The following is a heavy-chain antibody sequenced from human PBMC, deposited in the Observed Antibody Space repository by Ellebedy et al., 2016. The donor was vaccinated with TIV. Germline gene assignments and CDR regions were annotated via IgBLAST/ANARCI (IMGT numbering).Heavy chain of an antibody. CDR3: AKLDSSGYYYGRLDY. CDR2: ISSSGVSS. D-gene: IGHD3-22*01. J-gene: IGHJ4*02. Sequence: GGSLRLSCAASGFTFRNFAMTWVRQAPGKGLEWVSSISSSGVSSDYADSVRGRVTISRDISKSTLYLQMDSLRADDSAEYYCAKLDSSGYYYGRLDYWGQGTLVTVSS. V-gene: IGHV3-23*01. CDR1: GFTFRNFA.